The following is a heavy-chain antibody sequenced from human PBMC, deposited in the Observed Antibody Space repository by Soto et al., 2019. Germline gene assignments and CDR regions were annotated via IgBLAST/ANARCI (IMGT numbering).Heavy chain of an antibody. CDR2: IYHAGSV. CDR1: GYSIASGYY. CDR3: ARTFDCYGMDV. Sequence: SETLSLTCAVSGYSIASGYYWAWIRQSPGKGLEWIGSIYHAGSVYYNPSLNSRVAVSLDTSKNHFSLKLTSVTAADTAVYYCARTFDCYGMDVWGQGTTVTVSS. J-gene: IGHJ6*02. V-gene: IGHV4-38-2*01.